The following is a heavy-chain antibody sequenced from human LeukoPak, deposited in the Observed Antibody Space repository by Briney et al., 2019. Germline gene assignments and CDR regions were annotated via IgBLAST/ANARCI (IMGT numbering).Heavy chain of an antibody. Sequence: ASVRVSCKASGYTFTGYYMHWVRQAPGQGLEWMGWINPNSGGTNYAQKFRGRVTMTRDTSISTAYMELSRLRSDDTAVYYCARPRYCSGGSCLNWFDPWGQGTLVTVSS. CDR2: INPNSGGT. J-gene: IGHJ5*02. V-gene: IGHV1-2*02. CDR3: ARPRYCSGGSCLNWFDP. D-gene: IGHD2-15*01. CDR1: GYTFTGYY.